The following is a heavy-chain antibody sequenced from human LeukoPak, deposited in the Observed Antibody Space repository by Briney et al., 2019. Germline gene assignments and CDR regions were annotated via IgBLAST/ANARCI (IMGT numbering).Heavy chain of an antibody. D-gene: IGHD3-10*01. CDR2: INHSGST. J-gene: IGHJ5*02. CDR3: ARRFHYYGSGSYARFDP. V-gene: IGHV4-34*01. Sequence: SETLSLTCSVYGGSFSDYYWSWIRHSPGKGLEWIGDINHSGSTNYNASLKSRVTISIDTSKNQFALNLRSMTAADTAVYYCARRFHYYGSGSYARFDPWGQGTLVTVSS. CDR1: GGSFSDYY.